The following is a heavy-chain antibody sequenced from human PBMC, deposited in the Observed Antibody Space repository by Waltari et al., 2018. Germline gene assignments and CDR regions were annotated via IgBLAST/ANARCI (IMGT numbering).Heavy chain of an antibody. CDR2: INHSGST. CDR3: ARGRPVLRFLEWLSYFDY. CDR1: GGSFSGYY. J-gene: IGHJ4*02. V-gene: IGHV4-34*01. D-gene: IGHD3-3*01. Sequence: QVQLQQWGAGLLKPSETLSLTCAVYGGSFSGYYWSWIRQPPGKGLEWLGEINHSGSTNYNPSLKSRVTISVDTSKNQFSLKLSSVTAADTAVYYCARGRPVLRFLEWLSYFDYWGQGTLVTVSS.